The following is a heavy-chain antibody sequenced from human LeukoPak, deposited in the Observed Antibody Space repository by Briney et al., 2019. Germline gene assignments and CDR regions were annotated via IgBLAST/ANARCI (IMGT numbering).Heavy chain of an antibody. D-gene: IGHD5-24*01. CDR1: GGSISSGGYY. J-gene: IGHJ4*02. CDR3: ARDPGKDGYNYSFDY. Sequence: SETLSLTCTVSGGSISSGGYYWSWIRQHPVKGLEWVGYIDYSGSTYYNPSLKSRLTISMDTSKNQFSLRLSSVTAADTAVYYCARDPGKDGYNYSFDYWGQGTLVPVSS. V-gene: IGHV4-31*03. CDR2: IDYSGST.